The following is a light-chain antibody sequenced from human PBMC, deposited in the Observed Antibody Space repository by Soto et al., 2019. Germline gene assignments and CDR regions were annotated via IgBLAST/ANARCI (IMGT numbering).Light chain of an antibody. V-gene: IGKV1-33*01. CDR2: DAS. Sequence: DIQVTQYPSSLSASVGDIVTITCQASQDISNYLNWYQQKPGKAPKLLIYDASNLETGAPSRFSGSASGTDFTFTISSLQPEDIATYYCQQYDHLSWTFGQGTKVDI. CDR3: QQYDHLSWT. CDR1: QDISNY. J-gene: IGKJ1*01.